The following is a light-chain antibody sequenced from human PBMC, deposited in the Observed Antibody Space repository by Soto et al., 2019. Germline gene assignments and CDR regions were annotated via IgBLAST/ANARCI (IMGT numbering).Light chain of an antibody. Sequence: EIVLTQSPGTLSLSPGERATLSCRASQSVTNSYLAWYQQKPGQAPRLLISGASSRATGIPDRFSGSGSGADFTLNISRLEHEDFAVYFCQHYGSSPLTFGGGTKLDIK. V-gene: IGKV3-20*01. CDR2: GAS. CDR1: QSVTNSY. J-gene: IGKJ4*01. CDR3: QHYGSSPLT.